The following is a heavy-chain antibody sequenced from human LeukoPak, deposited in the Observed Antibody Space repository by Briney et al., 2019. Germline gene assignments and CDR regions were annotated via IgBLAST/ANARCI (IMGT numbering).Heavy chain of an antibody. CDR1: GGSISSYY. CDR2: IYYSGST. D-gene: IGHD5-12*01. V-gene: IGHV4-59*01. CDR3: ARETNDSGYDSSSGSYLDY. Sequence: SETLSLTCTVSGGSISSYYWSWIRQPPGKGLEWIGYIYYSGSTNYNPSLKSRVTISVDTSKNQFSLKLSSVTAADTAVYYCARETNDSGYDSSSGSYLDYWGQGTLVTVSS. J-gene: IGHJ4*02.